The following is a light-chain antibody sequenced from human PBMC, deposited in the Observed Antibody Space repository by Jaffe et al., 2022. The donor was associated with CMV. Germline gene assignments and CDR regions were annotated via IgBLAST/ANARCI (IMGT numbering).Light chain of an antibody. CDR2: RND. V-gene: IGLV1-47*01. Sequence: QSAVTQPTSTSGTPGQRVTISCSGSRSNIGKNYVYWYQQLSGTAPKLLIYRNDQRPSGVPDRFSGSKSGTSASLAISGLQPDDEADYFCAVWDDSLSVVFGGGTKLTVL. CDR3: AVWDDSLSVV. CDR1: RSNIGKNY. J-gene: IGLJ2*01.